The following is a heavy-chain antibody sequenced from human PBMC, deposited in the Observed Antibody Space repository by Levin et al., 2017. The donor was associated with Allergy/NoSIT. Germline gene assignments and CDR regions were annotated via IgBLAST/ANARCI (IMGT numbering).Heavy chain of an antibody. CDR2: INTAGDT. CDR3: ARVHRGAPDS. Sequence: TGGSLRLSCAASGFTFSNYDMHWVRQPTGKRLEWVSAINTAGDTNSPGSVKGRFSISRDNAKNTLYLQMNSLTAGDTAVYYCARVHRGAPDSWGQGTLVTVSS. J-gene: IGHJ4*02. D-gene: IGHD3-10*01. V-gene: IGHV3-13*04. CDR1: GFTFSNYD.